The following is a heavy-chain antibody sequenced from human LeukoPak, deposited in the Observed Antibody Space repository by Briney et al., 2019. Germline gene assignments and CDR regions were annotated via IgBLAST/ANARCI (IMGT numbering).Heavy chain of an antibody. D-gene: IGHD2-2*01. CDR3: VKAYCTTTSCYPDY. CDR2: ISINGGST. V-gene: IGHV3-64D*06. CDR1: GFTFSSYP. J-gene: IGHJ4*02. Sequence: GGSLRLSCLASGFTFSSYPMYWVRQAPGKGLEYVSFISINGGSTLYADSVKGRFTISRDNSKNTLYPQMSSLRAEDTAVYYCVKAYCTTTSCYPDYWGQGTLVTVSS.